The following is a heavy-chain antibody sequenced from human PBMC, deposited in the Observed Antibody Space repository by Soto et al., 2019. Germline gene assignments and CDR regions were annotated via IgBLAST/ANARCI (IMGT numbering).Heavy chain of an antibody. J-gene: IGHJ4*02. V-gene: IGHV3-73*02. CDR3: TTLMVRGDD. CDR1: GFTFSGSA. D-gene: IGHD3-10*01. Sequence: EVQLVESGGGLVQPGGSLKLSCAASGFTFSGSAMHWVRQASGKGLEWVGRIRSKANSYATAYAASVKGRFTISRDDSKNTAYLQMNSLKTEDTAVYYCTTLMVRGDDWGQGTLVTVSS. CDR2: IRSKANSYAT.